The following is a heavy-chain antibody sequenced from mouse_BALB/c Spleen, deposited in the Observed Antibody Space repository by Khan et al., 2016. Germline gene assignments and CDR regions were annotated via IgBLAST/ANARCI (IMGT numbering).Heavy chain of an antibody. D-gene: IGHD2-3*01. V-gene: IGHV14-3*02. Sequence: VQLQQSGAELVKTGASVKLSCTASGFNIKETYMHWVKQRPEQGLEWIGRIDPANGNTKCDPKFQGKATITADTSSNTAYLQLSSLTSEDTAVYYCARSRVYDGYYGYAMDYWGQGTSVTVSS. CDR3: ARSRVYDGYYGYAMDY. J-gene: IGHJ4*01. CDR1: GFNIKETY. CDR2: IDPANGNT.